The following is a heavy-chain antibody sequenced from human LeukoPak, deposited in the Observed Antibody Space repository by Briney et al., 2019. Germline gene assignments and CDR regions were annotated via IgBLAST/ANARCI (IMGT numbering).Heavy chain of an antibody. J-gene: IGHJ4*02. V-gene: IGHV3-7*01. D-gene: IGHD2-2*01. CDR1: GFTFSSYW. CDR2: IKQDGSEK. Sequence: GGSLRLSCAAFGFTFSSYWMSWVRQAPGKGLEWVANIKQDGSEKYYVDSVKGRFTISRDNAKNSLYLQMNSLRAEDTAVYYCARDSYQLPRRGPIDYWGQGTLVTVSS. CDR3: ARDSYQLPRRGPIDY.